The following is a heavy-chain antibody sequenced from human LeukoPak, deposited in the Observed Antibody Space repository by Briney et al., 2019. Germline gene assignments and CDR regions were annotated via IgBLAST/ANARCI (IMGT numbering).Heavy chain of an antibody. V-gene: IGHV1-2*02. J-gene: IGHJ4*02. CDR2: MNPNVGGA. Sequence: ASVKVSCTASGHTFTGYYVYWVRQAPGQGLEGVGWMNPNVGGANFPQKFQGRVTVTSDPAISAAYMELRRLRSDDTAVYYCARGVFGESLESWGQGTLVTVSS. CDR1: GHTFTGYY. CDR3: ARGVFGESLES. D-gene: IGHD3-10*02.